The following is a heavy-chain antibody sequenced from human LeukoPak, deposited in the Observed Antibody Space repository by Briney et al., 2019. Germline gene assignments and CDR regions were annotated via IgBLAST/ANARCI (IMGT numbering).Heavy chain of an antibody. D-gene: IGHD1-1*01. V-gene: IGHV3-23*01. CDR2: ISGSGGST. Sequence: GGSLRLSCAASGLTFSSHWMHWVRQAPGKGLEWVSAISGSGGSTYYADSVKGRFTISRDNSKNTLYLQMNSLRAEDTAVYYCAKFGNAVPTYYYCGMDVWGQGTTVTVSS. CDR1: GLTFSSHW. J-gene: IGHJ6*02. CDR3: AKFGNAVPTYYYCGMDV.